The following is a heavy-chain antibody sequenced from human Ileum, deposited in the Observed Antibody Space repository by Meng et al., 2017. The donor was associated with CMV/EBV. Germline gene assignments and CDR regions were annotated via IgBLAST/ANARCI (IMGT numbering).Heavy chain of an antibody. Sequence: SVKVSCKASGGTFSSYAISWVRQAPGQGLAWMGGIIPIFGTANYAQKFQGRVTITTDESTSTAYMELSSLRSEDTAVYYCAGGGIAAAGLWSSGGMDVWGQGTTVTVSS. V-gene: IGHV1-69*05. J-gene: IGHJ6*02. D-gene: IGHD6-13*01. CDR1: GGTFSSYA. CDR2: IIPIFGTA. CDR3: AGGGIAAAGLWSSGGMDV.